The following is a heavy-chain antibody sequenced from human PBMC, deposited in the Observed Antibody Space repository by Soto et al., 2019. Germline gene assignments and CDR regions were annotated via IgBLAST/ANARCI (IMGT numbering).Heavy chain of an antibody. V-gene: IGHV4-59*08. Sequence: SETLSLTCTVSGGSISNFYWNWIRQPPGKGLEWIGHIFYTGVTNYNPSLKSRVTISVDTSKSQFSLKLNSVTAADTAVYYCAQSTHVRSATFDPWGQGTLVTVSS. CDR1: GGSISNFY. D-gene: IGHD3-3*01. J-gene: IGHJ5*02. CDR2: IFYTGVT. CDR3: AQSTHVRSATFDP.